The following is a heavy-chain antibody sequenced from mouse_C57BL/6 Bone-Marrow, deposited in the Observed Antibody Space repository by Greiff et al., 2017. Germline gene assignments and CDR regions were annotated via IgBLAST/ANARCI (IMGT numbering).Heavy chain of an antibody. D-gene: IGHD1-1*01. CDR1: GYTFTSYT. CDR3: ARRTTVVATRYYAMDY. CDR2: INPSSGYT. V-gene: IGHV1-4*01. J-gene: IGHJ4*01. Sequence: QVQLQQSEAELARPGASVKMSCKASGYTFTSYTMHWVKQRPGQGLEWIGYINPSSGYTKYNQKFKDKATLTADKSSSTAYMQLSSLTSEDSAVYYCARRTTVVATRYYAMDYWGQGTSVTVSS.